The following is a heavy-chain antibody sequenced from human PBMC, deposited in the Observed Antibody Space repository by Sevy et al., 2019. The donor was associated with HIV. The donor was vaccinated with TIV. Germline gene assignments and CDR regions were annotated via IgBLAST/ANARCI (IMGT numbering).Heavy chain of an antibody. CDR1: DYSISSGYY. CDR3: ARGGSIVTARDYFDH. Sequence: SETLSLTCGVSDYSISSGYYWGWIRQPPGKGLEGLGSIHPSGSIYFNPSLNSRVIISVDTSKNQFSLKLHSVTAADTAVYYCARGGSIVTARDYFDHWGQGVLVTVSS. CDR2: IHPSGSI. V-gene: IGHV4-38-2*01. J-gene: IGHJ4*02. D-gene: IGHD1-26*01.